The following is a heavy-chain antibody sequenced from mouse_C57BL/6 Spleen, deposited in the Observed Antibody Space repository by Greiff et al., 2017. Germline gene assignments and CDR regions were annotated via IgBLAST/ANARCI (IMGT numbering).Heavy chain of an antibody. CDR1: GYSITSGYY. J-gene: IGHJ3*01. CDR2: ISYDGSN. CDR3: ARSLNWSWFAY. Sequence: EVHLVESGPGLVKPSQSLSLTCSVTGYSITSGYYWNWIRQFPGNKLEWMGYISYDGSNNYNPSLKNRISITRDTSKNQFFLKLNSVTTEDTATYYCARSLNWSWFAYWGQGTLVTVSA. V-gene: IGHV3-6*01. D-gene: IGHD4-1*02.